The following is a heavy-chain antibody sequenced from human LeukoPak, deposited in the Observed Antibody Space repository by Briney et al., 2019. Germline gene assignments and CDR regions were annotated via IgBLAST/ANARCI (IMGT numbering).Heavy chain of an antibody. CDR1: GGSFSGYY. V-gene: IGHV4-34*01. CDR2: ISHSGST. J-gene: IGHJ6*03. D-gene: IGHD3-10*01. Sequence: SETLSLTCAVYGGSFSGYYWSWIRQPPGKGLEWIGEISHSGSTNYNPSLKSRVTISVGTSKNQFSLKLSSVTAADTAVYYCARALIRRGNPHTSDNYYYMDVWGKGTTVTVSS. CDR3: ARALIRRGNPHTSDNYYYMDV.